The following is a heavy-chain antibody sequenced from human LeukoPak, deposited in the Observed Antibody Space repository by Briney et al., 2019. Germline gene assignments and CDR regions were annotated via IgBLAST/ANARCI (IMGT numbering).Heavy chain of an antibody. CDR3: ANSFRMYYDFWSGYYPYYFDY. J-gene: IGHJ4*02. CDR2: IYYSGST. CDR1: GGSISSYY. D-gene: IGHD3-3*01. Sequence: SETLSLTCTVSGGSISSYYWSWIRQPPGKGLEWIGYIYYSGSTNYNPSLKSRVTISVDTSKNQFSLKLSSVTAADTAVYYCANSFRMYYDFWSGYYPYYFDYWGQGTLVTVSS. V-gene: IGHV4-59*08.